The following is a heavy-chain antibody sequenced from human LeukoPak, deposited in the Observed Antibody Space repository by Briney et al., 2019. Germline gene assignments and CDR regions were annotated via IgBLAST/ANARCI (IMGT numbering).Heavy chain of an antibody. Sequence: PSETLSLTCAVYGGSFSGYHWSWIRQPPGKGLEWIGEISHSGSTNYSPSLKSRVTISVDTSKNQFSLKLNSVTAADTAVYYCARPIVVVPLRAFDIWGQGTMVTVSS. CDR1: GGSFSGYH. D-gene: IGHD2-21*01. V-gene: IGHV4-34*01. CDR2: ISHSGST. CDR3: ARPIVVVPLRAFDI. J-gene: IGHJ3*02.